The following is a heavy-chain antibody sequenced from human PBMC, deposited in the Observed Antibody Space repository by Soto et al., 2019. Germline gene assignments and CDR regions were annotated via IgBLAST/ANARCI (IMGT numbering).Heavy chain of an antibody. V-gene: IGHV1-18*01. CDR3: ARLLTEGATFREDAFDL. Sequence: QIQLVQSGGGVKTPGASVKVSCTTSRYTFTSHGIAWVRQAPGQGLEWMGWISTFNGKTDYAQKFQGRVTMTADTITSTVDMELRSLRSDDTAVYFWARLLTEGATFREDAFDLWGQGTKVTVSS. CDR1: RYTFTSHG. CDR2: ISTFNGKT. D-gene: IGHD3-9*01. J-gene: IGHJ3*01.